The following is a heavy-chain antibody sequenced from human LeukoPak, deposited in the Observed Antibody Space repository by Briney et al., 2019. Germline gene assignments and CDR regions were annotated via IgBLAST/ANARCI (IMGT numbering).Heavy chain of an antibody. Sequence: GASVKVSCKASGYTFNTYGITWVRQAPGQGLEWMGWIGVYNGNTNYAQKLQGRVTMTTDTSTSTAYMELRSLTSDDTAVYYCARDVGYCSAGICYSAPILDYWGQGTLVTVSS. CDR1: GYTFNTYG. J-gene: IGHJ4*02. V-gene: IGHV1-18*01. D-gene: IGHD2-15*01. CDR2: IGVYNGNT. CDR3: ARDVGYCSAGICYSAPILDY.